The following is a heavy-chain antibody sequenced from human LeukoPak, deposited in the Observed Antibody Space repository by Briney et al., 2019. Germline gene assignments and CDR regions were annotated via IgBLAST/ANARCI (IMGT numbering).Heavy chain of an antibody. CDR1: GYTFTVYY. CDR2: INPNSGGT. CDR3: ARAVKGWNPLDY. D-gene: IGHD1-1*01. Sequence: GASVKVSCKASGYTFTVYYMHWGRHSHGQGLGLMGWINPNSGGTNYAQKFQGRVTMTRNTSISTAYMELRSLRSEDTAVYYCARAVKGWNPLDYWGQGTLVTVSS. J-gene: IGHJ4*01. V-gene: IGHV1-2*02.